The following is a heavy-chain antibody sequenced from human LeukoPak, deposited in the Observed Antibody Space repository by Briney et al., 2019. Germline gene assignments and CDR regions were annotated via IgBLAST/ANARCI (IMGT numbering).Heavy chain of an antibody. J-gene: IGHJ4*02. Sequence: ASVKVSCKASGGTISSYAISWVRQAPGQGLEWMGWISAYNGDTKYAKNFQGRVTMTTDTSTSTAYMELRSLRSDDTAVYYCARDYRARVGRHSDLGGECDYWGQGTLVTVSA. CDR1: GGTISSYA. V-gene: IGHV1-18*01. D-gene: IGHD1-26*01. CDR3: ARDYRARVGRHSDLGGECDY. CDR2: ISAYNGDT.